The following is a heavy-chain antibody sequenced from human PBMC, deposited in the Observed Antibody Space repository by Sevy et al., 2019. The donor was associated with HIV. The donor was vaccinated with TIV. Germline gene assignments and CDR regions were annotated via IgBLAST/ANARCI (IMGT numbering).Heavy chain of an antibody. CDR1: GIIFTSSG. J-gene: IGHJ6*02. V-gene: IGHV3-30*18. CDR3: AKDFTGYNGMDV. CDR2: ISYHGRDK. D-gene: IGHD3-9*01. Sequence: GGSLRLSCVVSGIIFTSSGMHWVRQAPGKGLEWVADISYHGRDKFYADSVKGRFTISRDNSKNILYLQMNGLRIEDTAVYYCAKDFTGYNGMDVWGQGTMVTVSS.